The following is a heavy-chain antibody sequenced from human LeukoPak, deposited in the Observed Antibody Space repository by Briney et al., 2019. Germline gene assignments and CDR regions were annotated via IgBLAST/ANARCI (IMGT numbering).Heavy chain of an antibody. Sequence: SETLSLTCTVSGGSISSYYWSWIRQPPGKGLEWIGYIYYSGSTNYNPSLKSRVTISVETSKNQFSLKLSSVTAADTAVYYCARGSLKTYYYGSGSYYYYYYMDVWGKGTTVTVSS. CDR3: ARGSLKTYYYGSGSYYYYYYMDV. D-gene: IGHD3-10*01. J-gene: IGHJ6*03. V-gene: IGHV4-59*01. CDR2: IYYSGST. CDR1: GGSISSYY.